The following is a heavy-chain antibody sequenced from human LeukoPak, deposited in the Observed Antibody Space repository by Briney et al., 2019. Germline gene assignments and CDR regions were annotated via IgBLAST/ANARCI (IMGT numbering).Heavy chain of an antibody. V-gene: IGHV3-30*18. CDR3: AKEGTTWPYDFDI. D-gene: IGHD1-14*01. CDR1: GFTFRNYG. J-gene: IGHJ3*02. CDR2: VSSGGNTK. Sequence: GGSLRLSCEAPGFTFRNYGMHWVRQAPGKGLEWVAVVSSGGNTKYYADSVKGRFAISRDNSKNTLSLEMNSLRAVDTAVYYCAKEGTTWPYDFDIWGQGTLVTVSS.